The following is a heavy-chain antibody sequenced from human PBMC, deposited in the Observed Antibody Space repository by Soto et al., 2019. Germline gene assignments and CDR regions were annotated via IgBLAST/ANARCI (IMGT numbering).Heavy chain of an antibody. CDR2: ISCSGGST. CDR1: GFTFSSYA. CDR3: VRGRRTLDY. J-gene: IGHJ4*02. Sequence: AGPLSLSCAASGFTFSSYAMCWVRQAPGKGLEWVSAISCSGGSTYYADLMKGRFTISEDNYRNSLYLQMNSLRVEDTGLYYCVRGRRTLDYWGLGTLVTVSS. V-gene: IGHV3-23*01.